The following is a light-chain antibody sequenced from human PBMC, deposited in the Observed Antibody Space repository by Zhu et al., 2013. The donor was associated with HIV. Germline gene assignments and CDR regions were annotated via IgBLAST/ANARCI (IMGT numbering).Light chain of an antibody. CDR1: QSVTNSY. CDR3: QQYNTYPLT. J-gene: IGKJ4*01. V-gene: IGKV3-20*01. Sequence: EIVMTQSPATLSLSPGERATLSCRASQSVTNSYLAWYQQKPGQAPRLLIYGASSRATGIPDRFSGGGSGTEFTLTISSLQPDDFATYYCQQYNTYPLTFGGGPRWRSN. CDR2: GAS.